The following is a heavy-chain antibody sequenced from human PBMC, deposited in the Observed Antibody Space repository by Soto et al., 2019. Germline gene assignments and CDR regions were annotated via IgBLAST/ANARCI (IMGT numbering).Heavy chain of an antibody. V-gene: IGHV4-31*03. J-gene: IGHJ4*02. CDR2: IYYSGST. CDR1: GGSISSGGYY. D-gene: IGHD4-17*01. CDR3: AREAYGDDNYFDY. Sequence: QVQLQESGPGLVKPSQTLSLTCTVSGGSISSGGYYWSWIRQHPGKGLEWIGYIYYSGSTYYNPSLKSRVAISVDTSKNQCSLKLSSVTAADTAVYYCAREAYGDDNYFDYWGQGTLVTVSS.